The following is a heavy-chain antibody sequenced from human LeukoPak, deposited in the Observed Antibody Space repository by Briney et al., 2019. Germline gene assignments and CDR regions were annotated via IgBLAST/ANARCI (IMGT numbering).Heavy chain of an antibody. CDR2: IWYDGSNK. Sequence: PGGSLRLSCAASGFIFSSYGMHWVRQAPGKGLEWVAVIWYDGSNKYYADSVKGRFTISRDNSKNTLYLQMNSLGAEDTAVYYCARGDSSGYGVDYWGQGTLVTVSS. J-gene: IGHJ4*02. CDR3: ARGDSSGYGVDY. CDR1: GFIFSSYG. V-gene: IGHV3-33*01. D-gene: IGHD3-22*01.